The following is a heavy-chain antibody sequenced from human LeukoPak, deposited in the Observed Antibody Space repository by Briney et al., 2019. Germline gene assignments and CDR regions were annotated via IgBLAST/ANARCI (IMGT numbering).Heavy chain of an antibody. CDR3: AKWGDYDILTGYYDSDY. CDR1: GFLFSNYA. D-gene: IGHD3-9*01. J-gene: IGHJ4*02. CDR2: IVGRGSST. V-gene: IGHV3-23*01. Sequence: GASLRLSFAASGFLFSNYAMSWVRPAPGKGLEWVSAIVGRGSSTYYADSVKGRFTISRDNSKNTLYLQLNRLRAEDTAVYYCAKWGDYDILTGYYDSDYWGQGTLVTVSS.